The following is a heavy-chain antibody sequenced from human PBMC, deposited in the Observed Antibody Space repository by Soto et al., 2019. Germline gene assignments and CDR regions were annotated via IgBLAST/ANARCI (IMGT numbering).Heavy chain of an antibody. J-gene: IGHJ4*02. CDR1: GGSVSSGSYY. D-gene: IGHD6-13*01. CDR3: ARSAGGVVAAASFDFDY. CDR2: IYYSGST. V-gene: IGHV4-61*01. Sequence: PSETLSLTCTVSGGSVSSGSYYWSWIRQPPGKGLEWIGYIYYSGSTNYNPSLKSRVTISVDTSKNQFSLRLSSVTAADTAVYYCARSAGGVVAAASFDFDYWGQGTLVTVSS.